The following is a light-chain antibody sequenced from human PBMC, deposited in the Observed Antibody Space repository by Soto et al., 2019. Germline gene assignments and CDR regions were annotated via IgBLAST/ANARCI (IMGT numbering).Light chain of an antibody. CDR2: AAS. J-gene: IGKJ1*01. Sequence: DIQVTQSTSSVSASVGDRATITCRAGQSISSYLNWYQQKKGKAPKILIYAASSLQSGVPSTFSGSGSGTEFTLPISRLQPDDFKTYYCQQYGSYSPTFGQGTKVDIK. CDR1: QSISSY. CDR3: QQYGSYSPT. V-gene: IGKV1-39*01.